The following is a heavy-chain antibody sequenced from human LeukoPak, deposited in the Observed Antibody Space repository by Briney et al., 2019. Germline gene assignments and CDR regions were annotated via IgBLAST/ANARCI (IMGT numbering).Heavy chain of an antibody. CDR2: ISYDGSNK. J-gene: IGHJ1*01. D-gene: IGHD2-15*01. CDR1: GFTFSNYA. Sequence: GGSLRLSCAASGFTFSNYAKHWVRQAPGKGLEWVAVISYDGSNKYNADSVKGRFTISRDSSKNTLYLQMNSLRAEDTAVYYCASPGYCSGSICYSGYFQHWGQGTLVTVSS. V-gene: IGHV3-30*14. CDR3: ASPGYCSGSICYSGYFQH.